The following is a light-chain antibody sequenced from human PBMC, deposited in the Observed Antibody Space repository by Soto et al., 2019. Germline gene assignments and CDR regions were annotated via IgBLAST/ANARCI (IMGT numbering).Light chain of an antibody. CDR2: DAS. J-gene: IGKJ1*01. V-gene: IGKV3-15*01. CDR3: QQYSDWQWT. Sequence: EIVMTQSPATLSVSPGERATLSCRASQSVRSTLAWYQEKPGQTPRLLIYDASTRATGVPARFSGSGSGTEFTLTISSLQSEDFAVYYCQQYSDWQWTFGQGTKVEIK. CDR1: QSVRST.